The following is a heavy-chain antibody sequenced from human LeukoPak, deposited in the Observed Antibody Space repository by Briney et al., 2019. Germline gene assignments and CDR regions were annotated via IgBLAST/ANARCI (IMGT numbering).Heavy chain of an antibody. J-gene: IGHJ3*02. CDR2: ISSSGSTI. Sequence: QAGGSLRLSCAASGFTFSSYSMNWVRQAPGKGLEWVSYISSSGSTIYYADSVKGRFTISRDNAKNSLYLQMNSLRAEDTAVYYCARDGRSLTMIVDDAFDIWGQGTMVTVSS. CDR1: GFTFSSYS. V-gene: IGHV3-48*04. D-gene: IGHD3-22*01. CDR3: ARDGRSLTMIVDDAFDI.